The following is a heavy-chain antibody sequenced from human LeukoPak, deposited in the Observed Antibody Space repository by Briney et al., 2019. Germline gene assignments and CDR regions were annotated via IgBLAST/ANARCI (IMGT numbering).Heavy chain of an antibody. V-gene: IGHV4-61*05. D-gene: IGHD3-22*01. J-gene: IGHJ6*03. CDR2: IYYSGST. Sequence: SETLSLTCTVSGGSISSSSYYWSWIRQPPGKGLEWIGYIYYSGSTNYNPSLKSRVTISVDTSKNQFSLKVSSVTAADTAVYYCVRHSGFDYYYYMDVWGKGTTVTISS. CDR3: VRHSGFDYYYYMDV. CDR1: GGSISSSSYY.